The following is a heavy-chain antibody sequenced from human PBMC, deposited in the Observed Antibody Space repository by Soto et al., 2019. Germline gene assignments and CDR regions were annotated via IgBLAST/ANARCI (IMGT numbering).Heavy chain of an antibody. V-gene: IGHV6-1*01. Sequence: SQTLSLTCAISGDSVSSNSASWNLIRQSPSRGLEWLGRTYYRSKWYNDYAVSVKSRITINPDTSKNQFSLQLNSVTPEDTAVYYCARNDFWSGYYVWFDPWGQGTLVTVSS. CDR3: ARNDFWSGYYVWFDP. CDR2: TYYRSKWYN. J-gene: IGHJ5*02. D-gene: IGHD3-3*01. CDR1: GDSVSSNSAS.